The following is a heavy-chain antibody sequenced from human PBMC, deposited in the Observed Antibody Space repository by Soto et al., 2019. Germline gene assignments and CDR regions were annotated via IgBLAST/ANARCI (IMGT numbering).Heavy chain of an antibody. V-gene: IGHV1-3*01. CDR3: AREEGWPVWFDP. CDR2: INAGNGNT. J-gene: IGHJ5*02. D-gene: IGHD6-19*01. Sequence: QVQLVQSGAEVKKPGASVKVSCKASGYTFTSYAMHWVRQAPGQRLEGMGWINAGNGNTKYSQKFQGRVTITRDTAASTAYMELSSMRDEDTAGYYCAREEGWPVWFDPWGHGTLVTGS. CDR1: GYTFTSYA.